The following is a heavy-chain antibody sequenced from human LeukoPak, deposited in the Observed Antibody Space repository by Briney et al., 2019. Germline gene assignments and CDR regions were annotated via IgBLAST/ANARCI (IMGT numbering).Heavy chain of an antibody. D-gene: IGHD3-3*01. J-gene: IGHJ4*02. CDR2: IKQDGTEK. CDR3: ARHYNFWSGSDY. V-gene: IGHV3-7*01. Sequence: PGGSLRLSCAASGFTFSDYYMSWIRQAPGKGLEWVANIKQDGTEKYYVDSVKGRFTISRDNAKNSLYLQMNSLRAEDTAVYYCARHYNFWSGSDYWGQGTLVTVSS. CDR1: GFTFSDYY.